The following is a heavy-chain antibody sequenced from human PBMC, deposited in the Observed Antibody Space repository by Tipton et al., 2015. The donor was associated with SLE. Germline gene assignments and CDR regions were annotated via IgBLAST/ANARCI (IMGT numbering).Heavy chain of an antibody. Sequence: SGFTLSSYGIHWVRQAPGKGLEWVALIWYDGSNEYYADSVRGRFTISRDISKNTVYLQMNRVRSEDTAVYYCARDWFDPWGQGTLVIVSS. CDR2: IWYDGSNE. J-gene: IGHJ5*02. CDR1: GFTLSSYG. CDR3: ARDWFDP. V-gene: IGHV3-30*19.